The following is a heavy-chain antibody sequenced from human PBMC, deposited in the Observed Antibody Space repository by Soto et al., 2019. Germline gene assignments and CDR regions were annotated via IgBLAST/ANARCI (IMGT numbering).Heavy chain of an antibody. Sequence: SVKVSCKASGGTFSSYTISWVRQAPGQGLEWMGRIIPILGIANYAQKFQGRVTITADKSTSTAYMELSSLRSEDTAVYYCASLSPTPGYSSGWYAAFDIWGQGTMVTVSS. CDR1: GGTFSSYT. D-gene: IGHD6-19*01. J-gene: IGHJ3*02. CDR3: ASLSPTPGYSSGWYAAFDI. CDR2: IIPILGIA. V-gene: IGHV1-69*02.